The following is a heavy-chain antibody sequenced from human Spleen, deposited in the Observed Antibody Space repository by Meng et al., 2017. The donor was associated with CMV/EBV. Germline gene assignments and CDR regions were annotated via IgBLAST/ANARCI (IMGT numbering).Heavy chain of an antibody. CDR1: GGSVSSGTYY. CDR3: ARVNRDVDAFDI. V-gene: IGHV4-61*01. J-gene: IGHJ3*02. D-gene: IGHD2-21*01. CDR2: IYYSGST. Sequence: GSLRLSCTVSGGSVSSGTYYWSWIRQPPGKGLEWIGFIYYSGSTNYNPSLKSRVTISVDTSKNQFSLKLSSVTAADTAVYYCARVNRDVDAFDIWGQGTMVTVSS.